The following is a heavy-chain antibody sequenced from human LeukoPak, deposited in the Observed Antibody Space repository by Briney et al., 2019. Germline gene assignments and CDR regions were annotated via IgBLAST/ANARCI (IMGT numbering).Heavy chain of an antibody. D-gene: IGHD2-2*01. CDR2: ISYDGSNK. Sequence: GGSLRLSCAASGFTFSTYAVNWVRQAPGKGLEWVAVISYDGSNKYYADSVKGRFTISRDNSKNTLYLQMNSLRAEDTAVYYCAKNLGYCSSTSCSKAIRYYYYGMDVWGQGTTVTVSS. CDR1: GFTFSTYA. V-gene: IGHV3-30-3*01. J-gene: IGHJ6*02. CDR3: AKNLGYCSSTSCSKAIRYYYYGMDV.